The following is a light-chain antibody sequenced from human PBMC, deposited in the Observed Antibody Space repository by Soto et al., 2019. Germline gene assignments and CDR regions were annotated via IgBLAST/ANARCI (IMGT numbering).Light chain of an antibody. V-gene: IGLV2-14*03. CDR2: DVS. CDR1: SSDVGGYNS. Sequence: QSALTQPASVSGSPGQSITISCTGTSSDVGGYNSVSWYQQHPGKAPKLMIFDVSNRPSGVSNRFSGSKSGNTASLTISGLQAEDEAEYYCSSYTNSTTYVFGTGTKRTV. CDR3: SSYTNSTTYV. J-gene: IGLJ1*01.